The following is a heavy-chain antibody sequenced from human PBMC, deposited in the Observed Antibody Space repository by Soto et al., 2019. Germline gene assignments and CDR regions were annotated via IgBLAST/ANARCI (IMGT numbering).Heavy chain of an antibody. D-gene: IGHD2-2*02. CDR2: INHSGST. CDR1: GGSVRGYY. CDR3: ARGPDIVVVPAAIPRWFDP. Sequence: SETLSLSCAVYGGSVRGYYWSGIRQPPGKGLEWIGEINHSGSTNYNPSLKGRVTISVDTSKNQFSLKLSSVTAADTAVYYCARGPDIVVVPAAIPRWFDPWGQGTLVTVSS. V-gene: IGHV4-34*01. J-gene: IGHJ5*02.